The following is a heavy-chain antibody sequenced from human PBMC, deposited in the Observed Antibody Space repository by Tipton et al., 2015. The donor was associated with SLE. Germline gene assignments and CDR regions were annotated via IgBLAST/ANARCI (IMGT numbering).Heavy chain of an antibody. V-gene: IGHV4-39*07. CDR3: ARHRGKRRDGYNGVYFDY. CDR2: IYYSGST. CDR1: GGSISSGGYY. D-gene: IGHD5-24*01. J-gene: IGHJ4*02. Sequence: TLSLTCTVSGGSISSGGYYWSWIRQPPGKGLEWIGSIYYSGSTYYNPSLKSRVAISVDTSKNQFSLKLSSVTAADTAVYYCARHRGKRRDGYNGVYFDYWGQGTLVTVSS.